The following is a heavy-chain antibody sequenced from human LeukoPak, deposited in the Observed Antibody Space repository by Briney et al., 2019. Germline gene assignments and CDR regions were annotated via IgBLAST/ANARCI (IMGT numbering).Heavy chain of an antibody. CDR1: GFTFGNYD. Sequence: GGSLRLSCAASGFTFGNYDMSWVRQAPGKGREWVSNVSNDYSKYYADSVKGRFTTSRDNSKNTLYLQMNSLTAEDTALYYCVRRAGSERYFDYWGQGTLVTVSS. J-gene: IGHJ4*02. V-gene: IGHV3-23*01. D-gene: IGHD3-10*01. CDR2: VSNDYSK. CDR3: VRRAGSERYFDY.